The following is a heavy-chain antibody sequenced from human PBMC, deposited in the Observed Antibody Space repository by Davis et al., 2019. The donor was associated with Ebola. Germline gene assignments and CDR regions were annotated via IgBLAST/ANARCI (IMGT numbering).Heavy chain of an antibody. J-gene: IGHJ6*02. V-gene: IGHV1-46*01. CDR1: GYTFTSYD. CDR2: INPSGGST. CDR3: ARGYGSGSYYYYGMDV. D-gene: IGHD3-10*01. Sequence: ASVKVSCKASGYTFTSYDINWVRQATGQGLEWMGIINPSGGSTSYAQKFQGRVTMTRDTSTSTVYMELSSLRSEDTAVYYCARGYGSGSYYYYGMDVWGQGTTVTVSS.